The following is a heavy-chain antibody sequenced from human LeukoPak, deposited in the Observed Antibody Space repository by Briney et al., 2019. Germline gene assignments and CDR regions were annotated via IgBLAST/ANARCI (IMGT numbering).Heavy chain of an antibody. Sequence: ASVKVSCKASGYTFSGYGFSWVRQATGQGLEWMGWISPYNGNTNYAQKLQGRVTMTTDTSTSTAYMELMSLRSDDTAVYYCTREGGDSTGYYFLYWGQGTLVTVSS. D-gene: IGHD3-22*01. V-gene: IGHV1-18*01. CDR3: TREGGDSTGYYFLY. CDR2: ISPYNGNT. J-gene: IGHJ4*02. CDR1: GYTFSGYG.